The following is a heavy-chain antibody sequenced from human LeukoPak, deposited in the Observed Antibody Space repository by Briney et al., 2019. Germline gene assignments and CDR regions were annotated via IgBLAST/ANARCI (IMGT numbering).Heavy chain of an antibody. D-gene: IGHD6-6*01. CDR3: ARAFGYSSSLGGY. V-gene: IGHV3-74*01. CDR1: GFTFSSHW. Sequence: GGSLRLSCAASGFTFSSHWMHWVRQAPGKGLVWVSRINSDGSSTDYADSVKGRFTISRDNAKNSLYLQMNSLRAEDTAVYYCARAFGYSSSLGGYWGQGTLVTVSS. J-gene: IGHJ4*02. CDR2: INSDGSST.